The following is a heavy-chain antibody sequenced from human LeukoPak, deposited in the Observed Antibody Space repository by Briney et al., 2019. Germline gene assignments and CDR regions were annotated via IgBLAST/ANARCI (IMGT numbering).Heavy chain of an antibody. CDR3: ASGPADIVVVPAAMGY. CDR2: IIPIFGTA. D-gene: IGHD2-2*01. Sequence: KISCKGSGYSFTSFWIGWVRQAPGQGLEWMGGIIPIFGTANYAQKFQGRVTITADESTSTAYMELSSLRSEDTAVYYCASGPADIVVVPAAMGYWGQGTLVTVSS. V-gene: IGHV1-69*01. CDR1: GYSFTSFW. J-gene: IGHJ4*02.